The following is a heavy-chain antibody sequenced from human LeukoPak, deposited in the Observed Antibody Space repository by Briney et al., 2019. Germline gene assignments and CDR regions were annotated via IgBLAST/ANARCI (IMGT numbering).Heavy chain of an antibody. J-gene: IGHJ6*03. CDR2: IYTSGST. D-gene: IGHD2-15*01. CDR3: ARGSGYYYYYYMDV. Sequence: PSETLSLTCTVSGGSTSSYYWSWIRHPARGGLEWIGRIYTSGSTNYNPSLKSRVTMSVDTSKNQFSLKLSSVTAADTAVYYRARGSGYYYYYYMDVWGKGTTVTVSS. CDR1: GGSTSSYY. V-gene: IGHV4-4*07.